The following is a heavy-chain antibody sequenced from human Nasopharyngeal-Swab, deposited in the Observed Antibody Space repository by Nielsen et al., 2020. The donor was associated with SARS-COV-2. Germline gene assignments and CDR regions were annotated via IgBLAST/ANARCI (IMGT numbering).Heavy chain of an antibody. D-gene: IGHD4-23*01. J-gene: IGHJ4*02. V-gene: IGHV4-30-2*01. CDR2: IYHSGST. Sequence: SETLSLTCAVSGGSISSGGYSWSWIRQPPGKGLEWIGYIYHSGSTYYNPSLKSRVTISGDTSKNQFSLKPTSVTAADTAVYYCARDDYGGNSYWGQGTLVTVSS. CDR1: GGSISSGGYS. CDR3: ARDDYGGNSY.